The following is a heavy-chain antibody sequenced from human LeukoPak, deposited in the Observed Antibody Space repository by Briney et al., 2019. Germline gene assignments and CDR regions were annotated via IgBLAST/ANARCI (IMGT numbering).Heavy chain of an antibody. CDR1: GGCISSGSYY. V-gene: IGHV4-61*02. CDR2: VYTSGST. D-gene: IGHD3-22*01. J-gene: IGHJ5*02. Sequence: SETLSLTCTVSGGCISSGSYYWSWIRQPAGKGLEWIGRVYTSGSTNYNPSLKSRVTISVDTSKNQFSLKLSSVTAADTAIYYCARYYYDSSGFPSPFDPWGRGTLVTVSS. CDR3: ARYYYDSSGFPSPFDP.